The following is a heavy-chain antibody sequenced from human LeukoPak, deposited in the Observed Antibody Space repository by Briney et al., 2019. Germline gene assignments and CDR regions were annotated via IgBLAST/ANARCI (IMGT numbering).Heavy chain of an antibody. Sequence: AGSLRLSCAASGFTFSTYAISWVRQAPGKGLEWDSGVSPSGNTTYYPDSVKGRFAISRDNAKNTVYLQMNSVRADDTAVYYCARESRYRDYFDYWGQGTMVTVSS. CDR3: ARESRYRDYFDY. D-gene: IGHD1-14*01. CDR2: VSPSGNTT. J-gene: IGHJ4*02. V-gene: IGHV3-23*01. CDR1: GFTFSTYA.